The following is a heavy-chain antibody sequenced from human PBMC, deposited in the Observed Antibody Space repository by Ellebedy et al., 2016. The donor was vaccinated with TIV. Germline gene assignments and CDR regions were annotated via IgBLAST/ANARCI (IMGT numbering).Heavy chain of an antibody. V-gene: IGHV3-23*01. CDR2: IGLWGATT. CDR1: GFAFSSYA. Sequence: PGGSLRLSCAASGFAFSSYAMNWVRQAPGRGLEWVSTIGLWGATTYYADSVKGRFTISRDNSKDTLYLQMDSLGGEDTAIYYCAKAFGPLSNMEARRFDCWGQGTLVTVSS. D-gene: IGHD6-6*01. CDR3: AKAFGPLSNMEARRFDC. J-gene: IGHJ4*02.